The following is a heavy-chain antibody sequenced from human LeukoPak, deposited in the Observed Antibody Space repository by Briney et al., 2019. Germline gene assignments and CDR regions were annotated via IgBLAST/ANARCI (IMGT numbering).Heavy chain of an antibody. D-gene: IGHD1-26*01. Sequence: SETLSLTCTVSGGSISSYYWSWVRQPPGKGLEWIGYIYYTGSTNYNPSLKSRVTISADTSKNQFSLKLSSVTAADTAVYYCARGFSGSYYYFDYWGQGTLVTVSS. CDR1: GGSISSYY. J-gene: IGHJ4*02. CDR3: ARGFSGSYYYFDY. CDR2: IYYTGST. V-gene: IGHV4-59*12.